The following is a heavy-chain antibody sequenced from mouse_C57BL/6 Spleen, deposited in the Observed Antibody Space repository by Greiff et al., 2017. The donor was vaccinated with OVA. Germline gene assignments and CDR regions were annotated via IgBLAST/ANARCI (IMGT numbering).Heavy chain of an antibody. J-gene: IGHJ1*03. CDR2: ISSGGDYI. V-gene: IGHV5-9-1*02. Sequence: EVKLMESGEGLVKPGGSLKLSCAASGFTFSSYAMSWVRQTPEKRLEWVAYISSGGDYIYYADTVKGRFTISRDNARNTLYLQMSSLKSEDTAMYYCTRDNGDWYFDVWGTGTTVTVSS. CDR3: TRDNGDWYFDV. CDR1: GFTFSSYA. D-gene: IGHD1-1*01.